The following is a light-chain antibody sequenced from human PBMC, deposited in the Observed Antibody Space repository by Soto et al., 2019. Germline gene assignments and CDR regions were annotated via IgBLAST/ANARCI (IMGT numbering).Light chain of an antibody. V-gene: IGLV2-14*03. J-gene: IGLJ2*01. CDR2: DVS. CDR1: SSDVGDYNY. Sequence: QSALTQPASVSGSPGQSITISCTGTSSDVGDYNYVSWYQQHPGKAPKLIIYDVSNRPSGISNRFSGSKSGNTASLTISNLQAEDEADDYCNSYTSTSTRVLFGGGTKLTVL. CDR3: NSYTSTSTRVL.